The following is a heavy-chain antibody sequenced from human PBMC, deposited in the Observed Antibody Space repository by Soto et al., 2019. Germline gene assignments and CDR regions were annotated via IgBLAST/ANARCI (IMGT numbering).Heavy chain of an antibody. D-gene: IGHD6-6*01. CDR2: ISYDGSNK. CDR3: AKGQYSSLLLDS. Sequence: PGGSLRLSCAASGFTFSSYGMHWVRQAPGKGLEWVAVISYDGSNKYYADSVKGRFTISRDNSKNTLYLQMNSLRAEDTAVYYCAKGQYSSLLLDSWGQGTLVTVSS. CDR1: GFTFSSYG. V-gene: IGHV3-30*18. J-gene: IGHJ4*02.